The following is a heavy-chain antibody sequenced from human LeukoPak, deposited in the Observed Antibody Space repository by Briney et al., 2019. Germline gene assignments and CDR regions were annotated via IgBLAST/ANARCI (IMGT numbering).Heavy chain of an antibody. CDR2: IYGSGST. D-gene: IGHD1-1*01. CDR1: GGSIPSYY. J-gene: IGHJ5*02. CDR3: ARGGTTGTHLNWIDA. Sequence: SETLSLTSTVSGGSIPSYYCSWIRQPPGKGLEWIGHIYGSGSTNYNPSLKSRVTLSVDTSKNQFSLQLSSVTAADTAVYYCARGGTTGTHLNWIDAWGQGTLVTVSS. V-gene: IGHV4-59*01.